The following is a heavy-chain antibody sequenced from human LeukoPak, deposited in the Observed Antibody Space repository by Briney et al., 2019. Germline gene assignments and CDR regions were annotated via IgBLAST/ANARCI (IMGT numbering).Heavy chain of an antibody. CDR3: ARGGVYSQGFDY. D-gene: IGHD5/OR15-5a*01. Sequence: GGSLGLSCAASGFTFSSYAMSWIRQAPGKGLEWLSAISPTTGTTFYADSVKDRFTISRDNSKNTLFLHMNSLRAEDTAVYYCARGGVYSQGFDYWGQGTLVTVSS. CDR2: ISPTTGTT. J-gene: IGHJ4*02. CDR1: GFTFSSYA. V-gene: IGHV3-23*01.